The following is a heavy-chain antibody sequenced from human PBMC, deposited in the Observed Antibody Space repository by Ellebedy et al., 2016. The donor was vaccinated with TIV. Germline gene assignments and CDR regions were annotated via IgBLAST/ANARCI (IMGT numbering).Heavy chain of an antibody. Sequence: AASVKVSCKASGYTFTSYGISWVRQAPGQGLEWMGWISANNGNTNYAQKFQGRVTLTTDTSTSTAYMELRSLRSDDTAVYYCARYCNSTTCSNWFDPWGQGTLVTVSS. D-gene: IGHD2-2*01. CDR2: ISANNGNT. CDR1: GYTFTSYG. J-gene: IGHJ5*02. V-gene: IGHV1-18*04. CDR3: ARYCNSTTCSNWFDP.